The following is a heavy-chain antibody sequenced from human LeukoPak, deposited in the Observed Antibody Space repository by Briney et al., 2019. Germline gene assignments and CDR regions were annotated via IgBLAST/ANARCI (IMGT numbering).Heavy chain of an antibody. Sequence: GGSLRLSCAAPGFTVSSNYMSWVRQAPGKGLEWVSVIYSGGSTYYADSVKGRFTISRDNSKNTLYLQMNSLRAEDTAVYYCARNLDTYVVLTAYDTFDIWGQGTMVTVSS. V-gene: IGHV3-53*01. D-gene: IGHD2-21*02. CDR2: IYSGGST. CDR1: GFTVSSNY. CDR3: ARNLDTYVVLTAYDTFDI. J-gene: IGHJ3*02.